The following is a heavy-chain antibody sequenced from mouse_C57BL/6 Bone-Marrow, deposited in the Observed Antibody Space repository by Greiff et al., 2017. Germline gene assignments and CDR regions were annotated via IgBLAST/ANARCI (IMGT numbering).Heavy chain of an antibody. J-gene: IGHJ2*01. CDR3: ARDDVVSHFDY. Sequence: EVKVVESGGGLVKPGGSLKLSCAASGFTFSSYAMSWVRQTPEKRLEWVATISDGGSYTYYPDNGKGRFTISRDNDKNNLYLQMSQLKSEDTAMYYCARDDVVSHFDYWGQGTTLTVSS. CDR2: ISDGGSYT. D-gene: IGHD1-1*01. V-gene: IGHV5-4*01. CDR1: GFTFSSYA.